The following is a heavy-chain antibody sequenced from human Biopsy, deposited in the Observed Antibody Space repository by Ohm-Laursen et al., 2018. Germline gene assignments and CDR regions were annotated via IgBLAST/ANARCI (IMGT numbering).Heavy chain of an antibody. V-gene: IGHV3-23*01. J-gene: IGHJ4*02. CDR3: AKDVFGGFSGSTDYYAYYFDS. Sequence: SLRLSCAAPGFTFSSFAMSRVRQAPGKGLVWVSGISDSGGSTHYADSVKGRFSISRDTSKNTLYLQMNSLRAEDTAVYYCAKDVFGGFSGSTDYYAYYFDSWGQGTLVTVSS. CDR1: GFTFSSFA. CDR2: ISDSGGST. D-gene: IGHD3-10*02.